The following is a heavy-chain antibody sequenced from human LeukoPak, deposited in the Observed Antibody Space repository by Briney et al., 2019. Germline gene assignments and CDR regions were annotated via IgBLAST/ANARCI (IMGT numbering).Heavy chain of an antibody. CDR1: GFTFSTYT. V-gene: IGHV3-30*04. Sequence: GGSLRLSCAASGFTFSTYTIHWVRQAPGKGLEWVAVLSFDGTTKYYADSVKGRFTISRDNSKNTLYLQMDSLRAEDTAVYYCARGSGYSYGFTGRERTKSRLDYWGQGTLVTVSS. D-gene: IGHD5-18*01. CDR2: LSFDGTTK. CDR3: ARGSGYSYGFTGRERTKSRLDY. J-gene: IGHJ4*02.